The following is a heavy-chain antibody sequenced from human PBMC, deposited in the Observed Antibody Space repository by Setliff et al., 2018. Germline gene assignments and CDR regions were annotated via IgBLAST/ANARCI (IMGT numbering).Heavy chain of an antibody. D-gene: IGHD1-26*01. CDR3: ARGLRSSGPYAGGWYYFDF. Sequence: PSETLSLTCAVYGASFKDYYWTWIRQSPGQGLEWIGQINHSGSTTSSPSLKSRVAISVHMSKNQISLDLTSVTAADTGVYYCARGLRSSGPYAGGWYYFDFWGQGILVTVSS. V-gene: IGHV4-34*01. CDR2: INHSGST. J-gene: IGHJ4*02. CDR1: GASFKDYY.